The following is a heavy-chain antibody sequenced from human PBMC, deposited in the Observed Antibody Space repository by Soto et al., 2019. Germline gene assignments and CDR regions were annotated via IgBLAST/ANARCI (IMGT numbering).Heavy chain of an antibody. CDR1: GGTFSSYA. J-gene: IGHJ4*02. CDR2: IIPIFGTA. Sequence: VASVKVSCKASGGTFSSYAISWVRQAPGQGLEWMGGIIPIFGTANYAQKFQGRVTITADESTSTAYMELSSLRSEDTAVYYCATIPTAMVRYYFDYWGQGTLVTAPQ. D-gene: IGHD5-18*01. CDR3: ATIPTAMVRYYFDY. V-gene: IGHV1-69*13.